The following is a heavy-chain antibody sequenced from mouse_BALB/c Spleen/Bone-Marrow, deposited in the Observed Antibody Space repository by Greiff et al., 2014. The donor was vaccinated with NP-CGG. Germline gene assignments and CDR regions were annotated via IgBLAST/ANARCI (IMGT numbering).Heavy chain of an antibody. CDR2: IAPGSGST. J-gene: IGHJ3*01. V-gene: IGHV1S41*01. CDR3: ARGDDYDPFAY. CDR1: GYTFTSYW. D-gene: IGHD2-4*01. Sequence: DLVKPGASVKLSCKASGYTFTSYWINWTKQRPGQGLEWIGRIAPGSGSTYYNEMFKGKATLTVDTSSSTAYIQLSSLSSEDSAVYFCARGDDYDPFAYWGQGTLVTVSA.